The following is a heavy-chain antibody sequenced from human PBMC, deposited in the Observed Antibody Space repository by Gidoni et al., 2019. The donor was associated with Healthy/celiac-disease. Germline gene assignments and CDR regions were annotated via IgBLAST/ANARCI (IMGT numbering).Heavy chain of an antibody. CDR3: ARDLCSGGSCYGFDY. D-gene: IGHD2-15*01. CDR2: IIPIFGTA. J-gene: IGHJ4*02. Sequence: QVQLVQSGAEVKKPGSSVNVSCKASGGPFSSYAIRGVRQAPGQGLEWMGGIIPIFGTANYAQKFQGRVTITADKSTSTAYMELSSLRSEDTAVYYCARDLCSGGSCYGFDYWGQGTLVTVSS. CDR1: GGPFSSYA. V-gene: IGHV1-69*06.